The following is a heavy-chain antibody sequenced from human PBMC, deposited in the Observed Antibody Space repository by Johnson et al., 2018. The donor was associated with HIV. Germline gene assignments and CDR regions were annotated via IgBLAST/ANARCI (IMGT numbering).Heavy chain of an antibody. Sequence: VQLVESGGGLVKPGGSLRLSCAASGFTFSNAWMSWVRQAPGKGLEWVGRIKSKTDGGTTDYAAPVKGRFTISRDDSKNTLYLQMNSLRPEDTAVYYCARSYYDFAPIGPAFDLWGQGTMVTVSS. CDR1: GFTFSNAW. V-gene: IGHV3-15*01. D-gene: IGHD3-3*01. CDR2: IKSKTDGGTT. J-gene: IGHJ3*01. CDR3: ARSYYDFAPIGPAFDL.